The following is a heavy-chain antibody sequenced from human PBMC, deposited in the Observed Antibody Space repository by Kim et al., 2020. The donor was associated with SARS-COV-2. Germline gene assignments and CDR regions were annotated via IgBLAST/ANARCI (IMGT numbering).Heavy chain of an antibody. CDR3: ARHVSGPGRVAAVVPFPCDN. D-gene: IGHD6-13*01. J-gene: IGHJ4*02. CDR1: ADPIDRSDSH. CDR2: IYHTGST. V-gene: IGHV4-39*01. Sequence: SETLSLTCTVSADPIDRSDSHWGWVRQSPGKGLEWIGSIYHTGSTYYSPSLRGRVTFFVDTSKRQFSLKLASVTAADTAVYYCARHVSGPGRVAAVVPFPCDNWGQGALVTVSS.